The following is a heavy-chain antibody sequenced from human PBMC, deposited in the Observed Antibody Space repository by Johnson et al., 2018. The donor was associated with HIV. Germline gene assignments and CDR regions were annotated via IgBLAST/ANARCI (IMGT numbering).Heavy chain of an antibody. D-gene: IGHD6-13*01. CDR1: GFTFSDYY. J-gene: IGHJ3*02. Sequence: QEQLVESGGGLVQPGGSLRLSCAASGFTFSDYYMSWIRQAPGKGLEWVSYISSSGSTIYYADSVKGRFTISRDNAKNSLYLQMNSLRAEDTALYYCAKEAGNSSWIPLYDAFDIWGQGTMVTVSS. CDR3: AKEAGNSSWIPLYDAFDI. V-gene: IGHV3-11*01. CDR2: ISSSGSTI.